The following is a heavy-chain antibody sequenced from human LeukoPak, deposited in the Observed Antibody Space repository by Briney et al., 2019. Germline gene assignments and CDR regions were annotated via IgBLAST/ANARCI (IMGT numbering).Heavy chain of an antibody. J-gene: IGHJ4*02. CDR1: GGSISSYY. Sequence: SETMSLTCTVSGGSISSYYWSWIRQPPGKGLEWIGYIYYSGSTNYNPSPKSRVTISVDTSKNQFSLKLSSVTAADTAVYYCARDYGVYWGQGTLVTVSS. CDR3: ARDYGVY. V-gene: IGHV4-59*01. CDR2: IYYSGST. D-gene: IGHD3-10*01.